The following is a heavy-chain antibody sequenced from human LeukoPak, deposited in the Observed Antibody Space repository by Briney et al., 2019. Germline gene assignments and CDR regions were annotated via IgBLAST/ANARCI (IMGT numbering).Heavy chain of an antibody. J-gene: IGHJ6*03. CDR2: IRYDGTNK. Sequence: GGSLRLSCAASGFTFSSYGMHWVRQAPGKGLGWVAFIRYDGTNKYSADSVKGRFTISRDNSKNTLYLQMDSLRAEDTAVYYCAKACSDSSYYYCYMDVWGKGTTVTVSS. CDR1: GFTFSSYG. D-gene: IGHD2-15*01. CDR3: AKACSDSSYYYCYMDV. V-gene: IGHV3-30*02.